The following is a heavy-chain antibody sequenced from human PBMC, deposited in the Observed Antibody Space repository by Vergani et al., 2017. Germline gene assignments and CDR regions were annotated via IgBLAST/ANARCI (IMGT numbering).Heavy chain of an antibody. CDR1: ESSFISNE. J-gene: IGHJ4*02. Sequence: EVMLVQSGAEVKKPGESLKISCKYSESSFISNEIAWVRQMSGKGLQWMGNINPIDSKIAYSPSFQGQAIMSLDKSITTAYLPWRSLKASDTAIYYCTRHVPCGDGACLHFDHWGQGTQFTVSS. CDR2: INPIDSKI. CDR3: TRHVPCGDGACLHFDH. V-gene: IGHV5-51*01. D-gene: IGHD2-21*01.